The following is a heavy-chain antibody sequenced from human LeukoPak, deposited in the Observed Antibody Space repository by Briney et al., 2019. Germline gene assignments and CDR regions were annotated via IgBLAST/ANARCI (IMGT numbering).Heavy chain of an antibody. Sequence: SETLSLTCTVSGGSISSYYWSWIRQPPGKGLEWIGYIYYSGSTNYNPSLKSRVTISVDTSKNQFSLKLSSVTAADTAVYYCARTPIVGAKSRFDYWGQGTLVTVSS. D-gene: IGHD1-26*01. V-gene: IGHV4-59*01. CDR1: GGSISSYY. CDR3: ARTPIVGAKSRFDY. CDR2: IYYSGST. J-gene: IGHJ4*02.